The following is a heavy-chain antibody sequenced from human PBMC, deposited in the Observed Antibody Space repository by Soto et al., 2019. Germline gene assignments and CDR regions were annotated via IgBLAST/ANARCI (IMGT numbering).Heavy chain of an antibody. CDR2: ISSSSIYI. J-gene: IGHJ4*02. D-gene: IGHD6-19*01. Sequence: EVQLVESGGGLVKPGGSLRLSCAASGFTFSSYSMNWVRQAPGKGLEWVSSISSSSIYIYYADSVKGRFTISRDNAKNSLYLQMNSLSAEDTAVYYCARVAERQWLEDYRGQGTLVTVSS. CDR1: GFTFSSYS. V-gene: IGHV3-21*01. CDR3: ARVAERQWLEDY.